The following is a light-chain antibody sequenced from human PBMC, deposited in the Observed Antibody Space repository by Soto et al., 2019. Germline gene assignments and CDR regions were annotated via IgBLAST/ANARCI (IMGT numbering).Light chain of an antibody. J-gene: IGLJ7*01. CDR2: EVN. CDR3: SLYISSSTYV. Sequence: QSALTQPPSVSGSPGQSVTISCTGTSSDVGSYNRLSWYQQPPGTAPKLIMYEVNTRPSGVPDRFSGSKSGSTASLTISGLQAEDEADYYCSLYISSSTYVFGTGTQLTVL. CDR1: SSDVGSYNR. V-gene: IGLV2-18*01.